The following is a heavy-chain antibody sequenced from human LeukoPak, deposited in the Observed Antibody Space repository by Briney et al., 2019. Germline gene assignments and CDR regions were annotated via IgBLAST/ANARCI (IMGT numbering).Heavy chain of an antibody. CDR3: VRGWGTNDY. CDR2: ISYDGNNK. V-gene: IGHV3-30*03. D-gene: IGHD1/OR15-1a*01. Sequence: PGRSLRLSCAASGFTFSTYGMHWVRQAPGKGLEWAAIISYDGNNKYYAASVKGRFTISRDNSKNTLFLQMNSLGADDTAVYYRVRGWGTNDYWGQGTLVTVSS. J-gene: IGHJ4*02. CDR1: GFTFSTYG.